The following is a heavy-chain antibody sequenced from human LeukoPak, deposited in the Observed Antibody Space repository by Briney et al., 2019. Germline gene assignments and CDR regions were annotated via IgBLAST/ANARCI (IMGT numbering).Heavy chain of an antibody. CDR2: IYHSGST. V-gene: IGHV4-38-2*02. CDR3: ARVGDIVVVPPANYGMNV. CDR1: GYSISSGYY. Sequence: SETLSLTCSVSGYSISSGYYWGWIRQPPGKGLEWIGSIYHSGSTLYNPSLRSRITISLDTSKNHFSLRLSSVTAADTAVYYCARVGDIVVVPPANYGMNVWGQGTTVTVSS. J-gene: IGHJ6*02. D-gene: IGHD2-2*01.